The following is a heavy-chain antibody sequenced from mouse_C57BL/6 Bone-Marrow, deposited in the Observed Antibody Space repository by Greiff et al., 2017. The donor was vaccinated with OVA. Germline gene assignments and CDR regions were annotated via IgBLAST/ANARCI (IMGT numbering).Heavy chain of an antibody. J-gene: IGHJ3*01. D-gene: IGHD2-2*01. CDR3: ARPGYDERPWFAY. CDR1: GYTFTSYG. V-gene: IGHV1-81*01. Sequence: VQLVESGAELARPGASVKLSCKASGYTFTSYGISWVKQRTGQGLEWIGEIYPRSGNTYYNEKFKGKATLTADKSSSTAYMELRSLTSEDSAVYFCARPGYDERPWFAYWGQGTLVTVSA. CDR2: IYPRSGNT.